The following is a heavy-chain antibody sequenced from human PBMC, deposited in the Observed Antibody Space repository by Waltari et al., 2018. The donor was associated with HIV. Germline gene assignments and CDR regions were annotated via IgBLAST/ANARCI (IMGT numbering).Heavy chain of an antibody. D-gene: IGHD2-8*01. CDR1: GVSVPPSH. CDR3: ARWCDTNCHTFDI. J-gene: IGHJ3*02. CDR2: VHHTGAS. V-gene: IGHV4-59*02. Sequence: QVRLQESGPGLVTPSETLSLTCTVPGVSVPPSHWNWIRQSPEKGLEWIGYVHHTGASKCNPPLRSRVSMSVDTSKNEITLSLTSATAADTAVYYCARWCDTNCHTFDIWGQGTSVTVSS.